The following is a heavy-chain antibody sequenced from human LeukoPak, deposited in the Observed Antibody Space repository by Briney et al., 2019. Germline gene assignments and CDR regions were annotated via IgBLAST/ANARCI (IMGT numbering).Heavy chain of an antibody. D-gene: IGHD6-13*01. J-gene: IGHJ4*02. V-gene: IGHV3-7*05. CDR2: IKGDGSKK. CDR3: AKWSSSWSRYFDY. CDR1: GFTFSRYW. Sequence: SGGSLRLSCTASGFTFSRYWMSWVRQAPGKGLEWVADIKGDGSKKYYADSVKGRFTISRDNSKNTLYLQMNSLRAEDTAVYYCAKWSSSWSRYFDYWGQGTLVTVSS.